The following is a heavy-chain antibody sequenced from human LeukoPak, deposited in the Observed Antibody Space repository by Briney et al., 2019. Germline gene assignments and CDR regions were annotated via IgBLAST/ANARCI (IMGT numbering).Heavy chain of an antibody. Sequence: GGSLRLSCAASGFTFCSYAMRWVRQAPGKGLEWVSAISGSGGSIYYADSVKGRFTISRDNSKNTVYLQMNSLRVEDAAVYYCSKGSYYDTRDYSDNWGQGTLVTVSS. J-gene: IGHJ4*02. CDR2: ISGSGGSI. CDR3: SKGSYYDTRDYSDN. CDR1: GFTFCSYA. D-gene: IGHD3-22*01. V-gene: IGHV3-23*01.